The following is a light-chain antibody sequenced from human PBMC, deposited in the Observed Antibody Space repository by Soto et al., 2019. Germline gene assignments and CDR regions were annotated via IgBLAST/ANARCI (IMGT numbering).Light chain of an antibody. J-gene: IGLJ3*02. CDR2: DVR. CDR3: SSYTSSSTWV. CDR1: SSDAGGYKY. Sequence: QSALTQPASVSGSPGQSITISCTGTSSDAGGYKYVSWYQQQPDKAPKLMIYDVRNRPSGVSDRFSGSKSGNTASLTISGLQAEDEADYYCSSYTSSSTWVFGGGTKLTVL. V-gene: IGLV2-14*01.